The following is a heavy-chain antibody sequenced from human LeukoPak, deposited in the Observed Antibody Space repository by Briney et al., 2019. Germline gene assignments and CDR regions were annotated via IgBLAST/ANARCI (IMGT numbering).Heavy chain of an antibody. J-gene: IGHJ4*02. CDR1: GGSISSSSYY. CDR2: IYYSGST. CDR3: ARDDSSGYYYPI. V-gene: IGHV4-39*07. D-gene: IGHD3-22*01. Sequence: SETLSLTCTVSGGSISSSSYYWGWIRQPPGKGLEWIGSIYYSGSTYYNPSLKSRVTISVDTSKNQFSLKLSSVTAADTAVYYCARDDSSGYYYPIWGQGTLVTVSS.